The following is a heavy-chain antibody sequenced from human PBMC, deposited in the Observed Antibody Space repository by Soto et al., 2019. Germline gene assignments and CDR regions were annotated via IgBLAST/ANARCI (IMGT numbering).Heavy chain of an antibody. CDR1: GYTFFTYD. CDR3: ANLPPTPDWFDP. V-gene: IGHV1-18*01. J-gene: IGHJ5*02. CDR2: ISXYXGXX. D-gene: IGHD2-15*01. Sequence: ASVKVSCKASGYTFFTYDISWVRQAPGQGLXWMGXISXYXGXXXYXXXFQDRVTMTRDTSINTAYMELSRLRSDDTAIYYCANLPPTPDWFDPWGQGTLVTVSS.